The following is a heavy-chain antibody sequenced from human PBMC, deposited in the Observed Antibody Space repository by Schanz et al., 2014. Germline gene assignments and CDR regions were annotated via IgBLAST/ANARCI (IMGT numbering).Heavy chain of an antibody. CDR1: GVTFSSYA. D-gene: IGHD3-10*01. Sequence: AQLLESGGGFVQSGGSLRLSCVASGVTFSSYAMSCVRQASGKGLEWVSAISGSGASTYYADSVKGRFTISRDNSKNTLYLQMNSLRAEDTAVYYCAKDQGSYGSGSYSYFDYWGQGTLATVSS. J-gene: IGHJ4*02. CDR2: ISGSGAST. CDR3: AKDQGSYGSGSYSYFDY. V-gene: IGHV3-23*01.